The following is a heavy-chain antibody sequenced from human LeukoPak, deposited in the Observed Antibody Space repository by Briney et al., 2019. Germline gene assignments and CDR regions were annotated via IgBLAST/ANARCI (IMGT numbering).Heavy chain of an antibody. CDR3: ARDSSGGSFDL. J-gene: IGHJ2*01. V-gene: IGHV3-21*05. CDR1: GFTFSSYA. D-gene: IGHD6-19*01. CDR2: ITSSSSYT. Sequence: PGGSLRLSCSASGFTFSSYAMHWVRQAPGKGLEWVSHITSSSSYTNYADSVKGRFTISRDNGKNSLYLQMNSLRAEDTAVYYCARDSSGGSFDLWGRGTLVTVSS.